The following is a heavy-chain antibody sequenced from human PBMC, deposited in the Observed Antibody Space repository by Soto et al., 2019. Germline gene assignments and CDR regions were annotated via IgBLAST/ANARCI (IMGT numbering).Heavy chain of an antibody. CDR1: GFTFSSYA. CDR2: ISGSGGST. D-gene: IGHD3-16*02. V-gene: IGHV3-23*01. Sequence: EVQLLESGGGLVQPGGSLRLSCAASGFTFSSYAMSWVRQAPGKGLEWVSAISGSGGSTYYADSVKGRFTISRDNSKNTLYLQMTSLRAEDTAVYYCAKAPYDYVWGSYRSGYYYGMDVWGQGTTVTVSS. CDR3: AKAPYDYVWGSYRSGYYYGMDV. J-gene: IGHJ6*02.